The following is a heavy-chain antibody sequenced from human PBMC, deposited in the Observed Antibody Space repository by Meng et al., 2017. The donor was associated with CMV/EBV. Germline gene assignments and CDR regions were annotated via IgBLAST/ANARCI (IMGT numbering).Heavy chain of an antibody. CDR2: IQVIGHT. CDR3: AGSRPGGGACDY. D-gene: IGHD3-16*01. V-gene: IGHV4-4*07. CDR1: GASIKNYN. J-gene: IGHJ4*02. Sequence: QVHIQEPGPRLVKPSETLSLTCIVSGASIKNYNWNWVRQPAGQGLEWIGLIQVIGHTVYNPSLKSRVTVSLDASKSQFSLTLNSVTAADTATYYCAGSRPGGGACDYWGQGILVTVSS.